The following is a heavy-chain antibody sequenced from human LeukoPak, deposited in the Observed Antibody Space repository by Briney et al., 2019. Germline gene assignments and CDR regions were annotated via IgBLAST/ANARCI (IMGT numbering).Heavy chain of an antibody. CDR3: ARQLGITFASPQGGVWFDP. V-gene: IGHV4-4*02. CDR2: IYHSGST. CDR1: GGSISSSNW. Sequence: PSGTLSLTCAVSGGSISSSNWWSWVRQPPGQGLEWIGEIYHSGSTNYNPSLKSRVTISVDKSKNQFSLELSSVTAADTAVYYCARQLGITFASPQGGVWFDPWGQGTLVTVSS. D-gene: IGHD3-16*01. J-gene: IGHJ5*02.